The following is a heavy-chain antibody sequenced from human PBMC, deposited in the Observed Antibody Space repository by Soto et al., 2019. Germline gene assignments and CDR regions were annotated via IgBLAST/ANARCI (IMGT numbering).Heavy chain of an antibody. CDR2: IYYSGST. V-gene: IGHV4-31*03. J-gene: IGHJ4*02. D-gene: IGHD4-17*01. Sequence: QVQLQESGPGLVKPSQTLSLACTVSGGSISSGGYYWSWIRQHPGKGLEWIGYIYYSGSTVYNPALKSRLTISVDTSQNQFSLKLSSVTAADTAVYYCARLAIPTTVTTIVSNLFPTETDYWGQRTLVTVSS. CDR3: ARLAIPTTVTTIVSNLFPTETDY. CDR1: GGSISSGGYY.